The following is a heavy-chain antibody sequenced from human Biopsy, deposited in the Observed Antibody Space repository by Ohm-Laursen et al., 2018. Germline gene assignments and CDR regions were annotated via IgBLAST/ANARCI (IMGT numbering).Heavy chain of an antibody. Sequence: GASVKVSCKASGHTFTGYHVHWVRQAPGQGLEWMGWINAKTGDTNYAQKFQGRVTMTRDTSISTAYVDLSSLRSDDTAVYYCTRGGYYYDSLAYYYWFDPWGQGTLVTVSS. J-gene: IGHJ5*02. V-gene: IGHV1-2*02. CDR2: INAKTGDT. CDR1: GHTFTGYH. CDR3: TRGGYYYDSLAYYYWFDP. D-gene: IGHD3-22*01.